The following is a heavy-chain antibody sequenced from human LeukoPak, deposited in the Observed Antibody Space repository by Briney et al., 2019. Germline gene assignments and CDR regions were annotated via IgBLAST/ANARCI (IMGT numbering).Heavy chain of an antibody. D-gene: IGHD2-15*01. CDR1: GFPLRSYW. CDR3: ARDRRKDVLVVGS. Sequence: GGSLRLSCAASGFPLRSYWMTWVRQAPGKGLEWVANIKEDGSKKYYVDSVKGRFTISRDNAKNSLYLNMSSLRVEDTAVYYCARDRRKDVLVVGSGGRGTLVTVSS. V-gene: IGHV3-7*01. J-gene: IGHJ4*02. CDR2: IKEDGSKK.